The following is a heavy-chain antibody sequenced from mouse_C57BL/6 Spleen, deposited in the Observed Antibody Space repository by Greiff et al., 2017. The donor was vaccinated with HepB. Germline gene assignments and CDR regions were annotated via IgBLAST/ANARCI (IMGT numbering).Heavy chain of an antibody. CDR2: ISDGGSYT. CDR3: ARRNWDSYFDD. Sequence: EVQGVESGGGLVKPGGSLKLSCAASGFTFSSYAMSWVRQTPEKRLEWVATISDGGSYTYYPDNVKGRFTISRDNAKNNLYLQMSHLKSEDTAMYYCARRNWDSYFDDWGQGTTLTVSS. CDR1: GFTFSSYA. V-gene: IGHV5-4*03. D-gene: IGHD4-1*01. J-gene: IGHJ2*01.